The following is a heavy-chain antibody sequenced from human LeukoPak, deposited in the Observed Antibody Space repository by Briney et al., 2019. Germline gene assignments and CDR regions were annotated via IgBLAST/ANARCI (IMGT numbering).Heavy chain of an antibody. Sequence: HPGGSLRLSCAASGFTFNNYAMSWVRQAPGKGLGWVSGISGSGGSTYHADSVKGRFTISRDNSKNTVYLQMNSLRAEDTAVYYCATRDYYDSRGYYYYYFDYWGQGTLVTVSS. CDR3: ATRDYYDSRGYYYYYFDY. J-gene: IGHJ4*02. CDR2: ISGSGGST. CDR1: GFTFNNYA. D-gene: IGHD3-22*01. V-gene: IGHV3-23*01.